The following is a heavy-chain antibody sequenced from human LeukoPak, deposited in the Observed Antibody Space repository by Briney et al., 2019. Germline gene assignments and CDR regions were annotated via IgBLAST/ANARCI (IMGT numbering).Heavy chain of an antibody. CDR3: AKERIAVAPTSGYMDV. CDR2: ISWDGGST. CDR1: GFTFDDYT. Sequence: GGSLRLSCAASGFTFDDYTMHWVRQAPGKGLEWVSLISWDGGSTYYADSVKGRFTISRDNSKNSLYLQMNSLRTEDTALYYCAKERIAVAPTSGYMDVWGKGTTVTVSS. V-gene: IGHV3-43*01. J-gene: IGHJ6*03. D-gene: IGHD6-19*01.